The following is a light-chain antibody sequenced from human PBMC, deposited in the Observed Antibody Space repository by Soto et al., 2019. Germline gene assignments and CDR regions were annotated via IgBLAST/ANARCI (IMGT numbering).Light chain of an antibody. J-gene: IGKJ1*01. CDR3: QPYNFWVST. Sequence: EIVMTQSPATLSASPGERATLSCRASQSVRSNLAWYQQKPGQAPRLLIYGASTRATGIPARFSGSGSGQEFTRSSGSLQSYTFGVYCCQPYNFWVSTCDQGTKVDIK. CDR1: QSVRSN. CDR2: GAS. V-gene: IGKV3-15*01.